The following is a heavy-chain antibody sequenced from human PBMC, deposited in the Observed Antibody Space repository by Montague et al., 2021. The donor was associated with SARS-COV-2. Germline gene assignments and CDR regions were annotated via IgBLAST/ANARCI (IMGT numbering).Heavy chain of an antibody. D-gene: IGHD3-3*01. CDR1: GGSISSSSYY. CDR2: IYYSGST. J-gene: IGHJ5*02. CDR3: ARQKRRITIFGVVIPPVLPWFDP. V-gene: IGHV4-39*01. Sequence: SETLSLTCTVSGGSISSSSYYWGWIRRPPGRGLEWIGSIYYSGSTYYNPSLKSRVIISVDTSKNQFSLKLSSVTAADTAVYYCARQKRRITIFGVVIPPVLPWFDPWGQGTLVTVSS.